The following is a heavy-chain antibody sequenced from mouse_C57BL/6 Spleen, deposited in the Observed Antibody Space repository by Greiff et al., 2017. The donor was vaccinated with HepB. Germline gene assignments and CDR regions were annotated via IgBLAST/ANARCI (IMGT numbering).Heavy chain of an antibody. V-gene: IGHV1-26*01. Sequence: VQLQQSGPELVKPGASVKISCKASGYTFTDYYMNWVKQSHGKSLEWIGDINPNNGGTSYNQKFKGKATLTVDKSSSTAYMELRSLTSEDSAVYYCARGGVYYGNYEAMDYWGQGTSVTVSS. CDR3: ARGGVYYGNYEAMDY. CDR1: GYTFTDYY. J-gene: IGHJ4*01. CDR2: INPNNGGT. D-gene: IGHD2-1*01.